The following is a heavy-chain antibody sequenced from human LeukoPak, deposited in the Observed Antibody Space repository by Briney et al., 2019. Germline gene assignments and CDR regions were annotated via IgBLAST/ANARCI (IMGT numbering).Heavy chain of an antibody. J-gene: IGHJ4*02. D-gene: IGHD3-10*01. Sequence: SETLSLTCTVSGGSITNYYWSWIRQPPGKGLEWIGYVYYSGSTNYNPSLKSRVTISVDTSKNQFSLKLSSVTAADTAVYYCAATMVRGVHAHFDYWGQGTLVTVSS. CDR1: GGSITNYY. V-gene: IGHV4-59*08. CDR3: AATMVRGVHAHFDY. CDR2: VYYSGST.